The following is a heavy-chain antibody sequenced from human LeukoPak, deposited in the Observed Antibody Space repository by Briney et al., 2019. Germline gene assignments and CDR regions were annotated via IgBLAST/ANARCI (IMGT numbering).Heavy chain of an antibody. CDR1: GYTFTGYY. Sequence: ASVKVSCKASGYTFTGYYMHWVRQAPGQGLEWMGRINPNSGGTNYAQKFQGRVTMTRDTSNSTAYMELSRLRSDDTAVYYCARGYSYGLGTFDYWGQGTLVTVSS. D-gene: IGHD5-18*01. J-gene: IGHJ4*02. V-gene: IGHV1-2*06. CDR3: ARGYSYGLGTFDY. CDR2: INPNSGGT.